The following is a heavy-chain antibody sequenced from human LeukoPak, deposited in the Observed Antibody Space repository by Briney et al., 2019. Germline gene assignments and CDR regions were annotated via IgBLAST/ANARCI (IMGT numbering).Heavy chain of an antibody. CDR1: GGSISSYY. CDR3: ARLPGETWGLSHY. J-gene: IGHJ4*02. Sequence: SETLSLTCTVSGGSISSYYWSWSRQPPGKGLEGIGYIYYSGSTNYNPSLKSRVTISVDTSKNQFSLKLSSVTAADTAVYYCARLPGETWGLSHYWGQGTLVTVSS. CDR2: IYYSGST. D-gene: IGHD3-16*01. V-gene: IGHV4-59*08.